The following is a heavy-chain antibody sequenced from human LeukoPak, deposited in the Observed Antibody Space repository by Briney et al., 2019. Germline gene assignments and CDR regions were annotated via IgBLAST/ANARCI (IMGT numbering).Heavy chain of an antibody. J-gene: IGHJ4*02. V-gene: IGHV3-7*03. CDR2: IKQDGSEK. CDR3: AKGQWELLYYFDY. Sequence: GGSLRLSCAASGFTFSSYWMSWVRQAPGKGLEWVANIKQDGSEKYYVDSVKGRFTISRDNAKNSLYLQMNSLRAEDTALYYCAKGQWELLYYFDYWGQGTLVTVSS. D-gene: IGHD1-26*01. CDR1: GFTFSSYW.